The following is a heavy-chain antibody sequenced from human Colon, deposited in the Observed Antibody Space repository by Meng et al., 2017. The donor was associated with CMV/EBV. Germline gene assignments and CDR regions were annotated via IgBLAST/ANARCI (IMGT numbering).Heavy chain of an antibody. CDR1: AFNVSGGY. CDR3: ADFENGPGY. Sequence: EVPRVGSGGGLVQPGGSLRLSCAVSAFNVSGGYMSWVRQAPGKGLEWVASIFSNGNTYYADSVKGRFTISRDDSKNILFLQMNTLRAEDTAVYSCADFENGPGYWGQGTLVTVSS. CDR2: IFSNGNT. J-gene: IGHJ4*02. V-gene: IGHV3-66*01. D-gene: IGHD2-8*01.